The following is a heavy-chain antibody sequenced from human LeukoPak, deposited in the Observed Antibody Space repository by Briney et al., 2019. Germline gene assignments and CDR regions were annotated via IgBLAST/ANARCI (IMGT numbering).Heavy chain of an antibody. V-gene: IGHV3-74*01. CDR1: GFVFSNYW. Sequence: GGSLRHSCTAPGFVFSNYWMLWLRQAPGKGLEWVSLIQSDGSGTTYTDSMKGRFIISRDNAKNTLYLQMTSLTAEDTAVYYCARDNTGSIDHWGQGTLVTVSS. J-gene: IGHJ4*02. CDR3: ARDNTGSIDH. CDR2: IQSDGSGT. D-gene: IGHD2-8*02.